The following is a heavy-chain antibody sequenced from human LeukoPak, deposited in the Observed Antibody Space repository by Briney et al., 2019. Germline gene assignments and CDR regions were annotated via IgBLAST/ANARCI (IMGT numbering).Heavy chain of an antibody. CDR2: ISSSGSTI. J-gene: IGHJ4*02. CDR1: GFTFSDCY. D-gene: IGHD5-12*01. Sequence: GGSLRLSCAGSGFTFSDCYMSWIRQAPGKGLEWVSYISSSGSTIYYADSVKGRFTISRDNAKNSLYLQMNSLRAEDTAVYYCARGPDIVATMAFDYWGQGTLVTVSS. V-gene: IGHV3-11*01. CDR3: ARGPDIVATMAFDY.